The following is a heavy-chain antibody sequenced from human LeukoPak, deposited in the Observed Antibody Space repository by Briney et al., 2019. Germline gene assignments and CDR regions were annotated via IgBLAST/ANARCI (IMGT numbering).Heavy chain of an antibody. CDR1: GGSISSYY. Sequence: SETLSLTCTVSGGSISSYYWNWIRQPPGKGLEWIGYIYYSGSTNYNPSLKSRVTMSVDTSKNQFSLKLSSVTAADTAVYYCARNRVSWFDPWGQGTLVTVSS. V-gene: IGHV4-59*12. CDR3: ARNRVSWFDP. D-gene: IGHD1-14*01. CDR2: IYYSGST. J-gene: IGHJ5*02.